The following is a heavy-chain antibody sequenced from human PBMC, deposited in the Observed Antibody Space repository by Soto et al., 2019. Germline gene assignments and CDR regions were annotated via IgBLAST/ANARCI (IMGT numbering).Heavy chain of an antibody. Sequence: EVQLVESGGGLVQPGRSLRLSFADSGFTFDDYAMHWVRQAPGKGLEWVSGISWNSGSIGYADSVKGRFTISRDNAKNSLYLQMNSLRAEDTALYYCAKDRGLVLSFYFDYWGQGTLVTVSS. CDR3: AKDRGLVLSFYFDY. V-gene: IGHV3-9*01. CDR2: ISWNSGSI. D-gene: IGHD6-19*01. J-gene: IGHJ4*02. CDR1: GFTFDDYA.